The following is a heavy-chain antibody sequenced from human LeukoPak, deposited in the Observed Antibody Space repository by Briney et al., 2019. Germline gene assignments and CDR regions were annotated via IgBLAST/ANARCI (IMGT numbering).Heavy chain of an antibody. V-gene: IGHV3-21*01. CDR1: GFTFSSYS. CDR3: ARDLGIAVADY. CDR2: ISSSSSYI. J-gene: IGHJ4*02. Sequence: GGSLRLSCAASGFTFSSYSMNWVRQDPGKGLEWVSSISSSSSYIYYADSVKGRFTISRDNAKNSLYLQMNSLRAEDTALYYCARDLGIAVADYWGQGTLVTVSS. D-gene: IGHD6-19*01.